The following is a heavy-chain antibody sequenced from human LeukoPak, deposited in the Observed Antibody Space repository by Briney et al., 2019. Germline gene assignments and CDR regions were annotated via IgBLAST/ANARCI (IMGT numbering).Heavy chain of an antibody. CDR1: GGSISSYY. CDR2: IYYSGST. Sequence: PSETLSLTCTVSGGSISSYYWSWIRQPPGKGLEWIGYIYYSGSTNYNPSLKSRVTISVDTSKNQFSLKLSSVTAADTAVYYCARAPPGGRFDDGYPRGVFDYWGQGTLVTVSS. D-gene: IGHD2-15*01. J-gene: IGHJ4*02. CDR3: ARAPPGGRFDDGYPRGVFDY. V-gene: IGHV4-59*08.